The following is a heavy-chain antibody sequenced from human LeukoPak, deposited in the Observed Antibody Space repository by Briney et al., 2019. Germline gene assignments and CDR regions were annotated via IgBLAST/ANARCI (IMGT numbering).Heavy chain of an antibody. J-gene: IGHJ4*02. CDR2: IWYDGSNK. CDR3: ARSYYYDCSHTADY. Sequence: GGSLRLSCAASGFTFSNYGMHWVRQAPGKGLEWVAYIWYDGSNKYYTDSVKGRFIISRGNSRNTLYLQMNSLRAEDTAVYYCARSYYYDCSHTADYWGQGTLVTVSS. CDR1: GFTFSNYG. D-gene: IGHD3-22*01. V-gene: IGHV3-33*01.